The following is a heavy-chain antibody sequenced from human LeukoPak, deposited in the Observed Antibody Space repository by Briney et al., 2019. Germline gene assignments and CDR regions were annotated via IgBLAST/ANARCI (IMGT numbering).Heavy chain of an antibody. CDR3: ATDGYNHDAFDI. Sequence: PSETLSLTCTVSGGSISSYYWSWIRQPPGKGLEWIGYIYYSGSTNYNPSLKSRVTISVDTSKNQFSLKLSSVTAADTAVYYCATDGYNHDAFDIWSQGTMVTVSS. D-gene: IGHD5-24*01. J-gene: IGHJ3*02. V-gene: IGHV4-59*01. CDR1: GGSISSYY. CDR2: IYYSGST.